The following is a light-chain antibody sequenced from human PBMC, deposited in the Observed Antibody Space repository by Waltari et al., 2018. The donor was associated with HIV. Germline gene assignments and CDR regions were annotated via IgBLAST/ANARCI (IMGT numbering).Light chain of an antibody. V-gene: IGKV1-12*01. CDR2: DAS. J-gene: IGKJ2*01. CDR3: QQANSFPYT. Sequence: DIQMTQSPSSVSASVGDRVTITCRASQGISTWLAWYQQKAGKAPNLLIYDASSLQRGVPSRFSGSGSGTDFSLTISSLQPEDCATYYCQQANSFPYTFGQGTKLEIK. CDR1: QGISTW.